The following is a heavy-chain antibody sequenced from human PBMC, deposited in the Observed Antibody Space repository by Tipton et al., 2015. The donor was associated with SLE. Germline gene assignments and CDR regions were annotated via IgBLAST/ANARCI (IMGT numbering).Heavy chain of an antibody. CDR2: INHSGST. CDR1: GGSINSGGYY. D-gene: IGHD1-1*01. J-gene: IGHJ6*03. CDR3: ARSSWYRGTYYYYMDV. Sequence: TLSLTCSVSGGSINSGGYYWSWIRQQPGKGLEWIGEINHSGSTNYNPSLKSRVTISVDTSKNQFSLKLSSVTAADTAVYYCARSSWYRGTYYYYMDVWGTGTTVTVPS. V-gene: IGHV4-30-4*01.